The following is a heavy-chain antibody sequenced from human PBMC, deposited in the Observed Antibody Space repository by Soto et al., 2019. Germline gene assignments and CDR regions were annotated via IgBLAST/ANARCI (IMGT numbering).Heavy chain of an antibody. V-gene: IGHV4-34*01. Sequence: PSETLSLTCAVYGGSFSGYYWSWIRQPPGKGLEWIGEINHSGSTNYNPSLKSRVTISVDTSKNQFSLKLSSVTAADTAVYYCARVKVQWLVRYFQHWGQGTLGTVSS. J-gene: IGHJ1*01. CDR1: GGSFSGYY. CDR3: ARVKVQWLVRYFQH. CDR2: INHSGST. D-gene: IGHD6-19*01.